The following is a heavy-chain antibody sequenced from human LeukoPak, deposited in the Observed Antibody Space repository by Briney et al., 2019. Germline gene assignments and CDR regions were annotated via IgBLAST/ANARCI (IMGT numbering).Heavy chain of an antibody. CDR1: GGTFSSYA. CDR3: ARSQGYSYGSSY. Sequence: SVKVSCKASGGTFSSYAISWVRQAPGQGLEWMGGIVPILGTANYAQKFQGRVTITADDSTGTAYMELTSLRSADTAVYYCARSQGYSYGSSYWGQGTLVTVSS. V-gene: IGHV1-69*13. D-gene: IGHD5-18*01. J-gene: IGHJ4*02. CDR2: IVPILGTA.